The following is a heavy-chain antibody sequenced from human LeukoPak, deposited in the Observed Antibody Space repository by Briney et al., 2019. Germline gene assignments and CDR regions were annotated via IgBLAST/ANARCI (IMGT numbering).Heavy chain of an antibody. CDR1: GFTSVNYA. Sequence: PGGSLRLSCAATGFTSVNYAMSWVRQAPGKGLEWVSAISGSGGSTYYADSVKGRFTISRDNSKNTLHLQMNSLRAEDTALYHCARNNGMDVWGQGTTVIVSS. J-gene: IGHJ6*02. CDR3: ARNNGMDV. CDR2: ISGSGGST. V-gene: IGHV3-23*01.